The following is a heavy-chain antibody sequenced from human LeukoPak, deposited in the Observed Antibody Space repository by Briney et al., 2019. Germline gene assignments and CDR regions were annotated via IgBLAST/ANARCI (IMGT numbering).Heavy chain of an antibody. CDR2: LKLYDGSI. Sequence: ASVTVSCKASGYTFTNFAIHWVRQAPGQGLEWMGVLKLYDGSISHAQKFQGRVTMTGDTSTSTVYMELSSLRSEDTAVYFCARDGGSFSYSMDVWGQGTTVTVSS. CDR1: GYTFTNFA. CDR3: ARDGGSFSYSMDV. D-gene: IGHD1-26*01. J-gene: IGHJ6*02. V-gene: IGHV1-46*01.